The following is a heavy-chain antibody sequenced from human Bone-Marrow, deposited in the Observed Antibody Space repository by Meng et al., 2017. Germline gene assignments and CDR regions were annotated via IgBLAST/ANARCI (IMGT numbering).Heavy chain of an antibody. Sequence: SVKVSCKASGGTFSSYAISWVRQAPGQGLEWMGGIIPIFGTANYAQKFQGRVTITTDESTSTAYMELSSLRSEDTAVYYCARDGGSEYYDILTGYYNWGQGTLVTVSS. CDR2: IIPIFGTA. CDR3: ARDGGSEYYDILTGYYN. CDR1: GGTFSSYA. D-gene: IGHD3-9*01. J-gene: IGHJ4*02. V-gene: IGHV1-69*05.